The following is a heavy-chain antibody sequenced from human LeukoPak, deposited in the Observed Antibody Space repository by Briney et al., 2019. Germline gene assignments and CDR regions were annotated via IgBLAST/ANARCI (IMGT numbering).Heavy chain of an antibody. CDR2: IKGDGSST. V-gene: IGHV3-74*01. J-gene: IGHJ4*02. Sequence: PGGSLRLSCAGSGLTFSSYWMHWDRQAPGKGLVWVSRIKGDGSSTSYADSVKGRFTISRDNTKNTLYLQMNSLRAEDTAVYYCAGWGDSGYDHSWGQGTLVTVSS. CDR1: GLTFSSYW. CDR3: AGWGDSGYDHS. D-gene: IGHD5-12*01.